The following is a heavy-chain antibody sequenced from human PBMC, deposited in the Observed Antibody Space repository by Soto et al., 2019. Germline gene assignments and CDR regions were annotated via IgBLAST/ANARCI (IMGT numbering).Heavy chain of an antibody. V-gene: IGHV1-18*01. Sequence: ASVKVSCKASGYTFTSYGISWVRQAPGQGLEWMGWISAYNGNTNYAQKLQGRVTMTTDTSTSTAYMELRSLRSDDTAVYYCARVDTVVVVATNWFDPWGQGTLVTVSS. CDR2: ISAYNGNT. CDR1: GYTFTSYG. J-gene: IGHJ5*02. D-gene: IGHD2-15*01. CDR3: ARVDTVVVVATNWFDP.